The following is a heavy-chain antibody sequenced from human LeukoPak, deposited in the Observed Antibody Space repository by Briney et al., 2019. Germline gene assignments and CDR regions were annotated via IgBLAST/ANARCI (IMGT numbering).Heavy chain of an antibody. J-gene: IGHJ4*02. CDR1: GYTFTGYY. Sequence: ASVKVSCKASGYTFTGYYMHWVRQAPGQGLEWMGWINPNSGGTNYAQKFQGRVTMTRDTSISTAYMELSRLRSDDTAVYYCARVVRWRYSGSYVPFDYWGQGTLVTVSS. CDR2: INPNSGGT. CDR3: ARVVRWRYSGSYVPFDY. D-gene: IGHD1-26*01. V-gene: IGHV1-2*02.